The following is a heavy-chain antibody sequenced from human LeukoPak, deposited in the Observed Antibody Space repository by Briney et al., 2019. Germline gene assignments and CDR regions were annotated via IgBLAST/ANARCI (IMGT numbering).Heavy chain of an antibody. J-gene: IGHJ4*02. CDR2: IFSHGET. Sequence: GGSLRLSCAASGFTVCNNYMNWVRQAPGKGLEWVSLIFSHGETSYADSVKGRFTISRDSSKNTLYLQMNGLRVEDTAVYYCARDPPAVSINTYAWGQGTLVTVSS. CDR3: ARDPPAVSINTYA. CDR1: GFTVCNNY. V-gene: IGHV3-66*01. D-gene: IGHD2-8*01.